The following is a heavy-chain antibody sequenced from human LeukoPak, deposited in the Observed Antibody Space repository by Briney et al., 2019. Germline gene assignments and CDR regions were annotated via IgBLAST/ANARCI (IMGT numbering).Heavy chain of an antibody. D-gene: IGHD3-10*01. CDR2: IYTSEST. CDR1: GDSISSGSYY. J-gene: IGHJ4*02. CDR3: ARLPMIRGVTEYYFDY. V-gene: IGHV4-61*02. Sequence: PSQTLSLTCTVSGDSISSGSYYWSWIRQPAGKGLEWIGRIYTSESTNYNPSLKSRVTISVDTSKNQFSLDLYFVTAADTAVYYCARLPMIRGVTEYYFDYWGQGSLVTVSS.